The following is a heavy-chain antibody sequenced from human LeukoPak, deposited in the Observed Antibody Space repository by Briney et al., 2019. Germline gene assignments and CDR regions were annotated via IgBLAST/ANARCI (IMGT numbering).Heavy chain of an antibody. CDR3: ARDPGYCSSTSCEY. J-gene: IGHJ4*02. D-gene: IGHD2-2*01. Sequence: GGSLRLSCAASGFTFSSYSMNWVRQAPGKGLEWVPYISSSSSTIYYADSVKGRFTISRDNAKNSLYLQMNSLRAEDTAVYYCARDPGYCSSTSCEYWGQGTLVTVSS. CDR1: GFTFSSYS. CDR2: ISSSSSTI. V-gene: IGHV3-48*04.